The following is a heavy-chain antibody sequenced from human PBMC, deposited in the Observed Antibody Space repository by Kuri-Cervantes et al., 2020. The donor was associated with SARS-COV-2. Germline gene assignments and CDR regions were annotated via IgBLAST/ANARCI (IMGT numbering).Heavy chain of an antibody. CDR1: GYSISSGYY. D-gene: IGHD5-24*01. Sequence: SQTLSLTCAVSGYSISSGYYWGWIRQPPGKGLEWIGSIYHSGSTYYNPSLKSRVTISVDTSKNQFSLKLSSVTAADTAVYYCARDKDGIEEFDYWGQGTLVTVSS. V-gene: IGHV4-38-2*02. J-gene: IGHJ4*02. CDR3: ARDKDGIEEFDY. CDR2: IYHSGST.